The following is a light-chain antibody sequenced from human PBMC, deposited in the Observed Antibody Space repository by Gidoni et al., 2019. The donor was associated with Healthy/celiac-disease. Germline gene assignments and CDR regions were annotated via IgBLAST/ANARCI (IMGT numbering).Light chain of an antibody. J-gene: IGLJ2*01. V-gene: IGLV3-10*01. CDR1: ALPKKY. Sequence: SYELKQPPSVSVSPGQTARITCSGDALPKKYAYWYQQKSGQAPVLVIYEDRKRPSWIPERFSGSSSGTMATLTISGAQVEDEADYYCYATDSSGNHRGVFGGGTKRTVL. CDR2: EDR. CDR3: YATDSSGNHRGV.